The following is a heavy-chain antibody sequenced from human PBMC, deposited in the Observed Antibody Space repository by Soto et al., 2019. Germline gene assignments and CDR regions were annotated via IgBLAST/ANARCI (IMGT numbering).Heavy chain of an antibody. CDR3: AKAPIGTWGPFDY. J-gene: IGHJ4*02. CDR2: ISGSGGST. Sequence: EVQLLESGGGLVQPGGSLRLSCAASGFTFSSYAMSWVRQAPGKGLEWVSAISGSGGSTYYADSVKGRFTISRDNSKNTLYLQMNSMRGEDTAVYYCAKAPIGTWGPFDYWGQGTLVTVSS. D-gene: IGHD3-16*01. V-gene: IGHV3-23*01. CDR1: GFTFSSYA.